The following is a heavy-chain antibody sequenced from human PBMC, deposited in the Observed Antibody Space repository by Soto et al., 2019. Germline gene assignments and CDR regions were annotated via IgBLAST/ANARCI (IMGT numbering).Heavy chain of an antibody. D-gene: IGHD3-16*01. Sequence: QVQLVESGGGVVQPGRSLRLSCAASGFTFSSYGMHWVRQAPGKGLEWVAVIWYDGSNKYYADSVKGRFTISRDNSKNTLYLQMNSLRAEDTAVYYCARESEGDLYYFDYWGQGTLVTVSS. CDR3: ARESEGDLYYFDY. CDR2: IWYDGSNK. CDR1: GFTFSSYG. V-gene: IGHV3-33*01. J-gene: IGHJ4*02.